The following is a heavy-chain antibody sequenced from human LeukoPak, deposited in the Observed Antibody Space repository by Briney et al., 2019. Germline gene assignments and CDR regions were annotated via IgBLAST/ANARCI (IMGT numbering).Heavy chain of an antibody. V-gene: IGHV3-53*05. D-gene: IGHD3-3*01. CDR3: AKADDFWSGQNWFDP. CDR2: IFSDGTT. CDR1: GFTVGSSF. J-gene: IGHJ5*02. Sequence: KAGGSLRLSCAASGFTVGSSFMTWVRQAPGKGLQWVSVIFSDGTTYYTDSVKGRFTISRDNSKNTLYLQMNSLRAEDTAVYYCAKADDFWSGQNWFDPWGQGTLVTVSS.